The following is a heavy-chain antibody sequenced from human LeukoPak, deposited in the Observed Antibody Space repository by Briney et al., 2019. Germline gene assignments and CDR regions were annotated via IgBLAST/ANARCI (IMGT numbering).Heavy chain of an antibody. J-gene: IGHJ4*02. D-gene: IGHD5-12*01. CDR2: INPNSGGT. V-gene: IGHV1-2*06. Sequence: ASVKVSCKASGYTFTGYYMHWVRQAPGQGLEWMGRINPNSGGTNYAQKFQGRVTTTRDTSISTAYMELSRLRSDDTAVYYCARNTDSIGYSGYDPQGDYWGQGTLVTVSS. CDR3: ARNTDSIGYSGYDPQGDY. CDR1: GYTFTGYY.